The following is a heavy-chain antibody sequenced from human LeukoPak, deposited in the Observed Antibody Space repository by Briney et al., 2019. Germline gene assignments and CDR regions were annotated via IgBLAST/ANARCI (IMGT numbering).Heavy chain of an antibody. CDR2: IYTSGST. J-gene: IGHJ1*01. D-gene: IGHD3/OR15-3a*01. V-gene: IGHV4-61*02. CDR1: GGSISSGSYY. Sequence: SQTLSLTCTVSGGSISSGSYYWSWIRQPAGKGLEWIGRIYTSGSTNYNPSLKSRVTISVDTSKNQFSLKLSSVTAADTAVYYCASAHYDFWTDEYFQHWGQGTLVTVSS. CDR3: ASAHYDFWTDEYFQH.